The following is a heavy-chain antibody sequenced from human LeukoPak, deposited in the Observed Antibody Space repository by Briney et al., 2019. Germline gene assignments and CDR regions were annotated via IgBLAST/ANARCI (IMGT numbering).Heavy chain of an antibody. CDR2: MYISEST. V-gene: IGHV4-4*07. CDR3: ARGAGPLDY. J-gene: IGHJ4*02. D-gene: IGHD6-13*01. Sequence: PSETLSLTCTLSGGSISSDYWSWIRQPAGKEPEWIGRMYISESTNYDPSLKSRVTMSVDTSKNQFALNLTSVTAADTAVYFCARGAGPLDYWGQGTLVTVSS. CDR1: GGSISSDY.